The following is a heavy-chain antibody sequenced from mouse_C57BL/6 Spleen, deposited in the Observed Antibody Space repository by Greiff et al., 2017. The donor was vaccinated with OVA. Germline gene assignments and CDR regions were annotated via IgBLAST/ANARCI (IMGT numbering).Heavy chain of an antibody. D-gene: IGHD3-2*02. CDR2: INPNNGGT. V-gene: IGHV1-26*01. CDR3: AREGRGSGSAMDY. Sequence: VQLQQSGPELVKPGASVKISCKASGYTFTDYYMNWVKQSHGKSLEWIGDINPNNGGTSYNQKFKGKATLTVDKSSSTAYMELRSLTSEDSAVYYCAREGRGSGSAMDYWGQGTSVTVSS. CDR1: GYTFTDYY. J-gene: IGHJ4*01.